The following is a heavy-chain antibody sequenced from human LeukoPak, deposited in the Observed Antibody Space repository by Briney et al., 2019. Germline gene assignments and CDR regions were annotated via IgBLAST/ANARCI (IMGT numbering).Heavy chain of an antibody. J-gene: IGHJ6*02. CDR1: GFTFSNYW. V-gene: IGHV3-7*01. Sequence: PGGSLRLSCAASGFTFSNYWMSWVRQAPGKGLEWVANIKEDGSETYYVDFVKGRFTISRDNANNSLYLQMNSLRAEDTAVYYCARDLTPLIQLWPRSLDYNYGMDVWGQGTTVTVSS. CDR2: IKEDGSET. CDR3: ARDLTPLIQLWPRSLDYNYGMDV. D-gene: IGHD5-24*01.